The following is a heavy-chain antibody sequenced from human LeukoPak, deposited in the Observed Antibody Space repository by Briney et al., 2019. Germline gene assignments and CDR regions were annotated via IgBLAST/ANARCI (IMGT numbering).Heavy chain of an antibody. CDR3: ARGGSGSYYYYYYMDV. CDR1: GFTFSSYA. Sequence: PGGSLRLSCAASGFTFSSYAMHWVRQAPGKGLEWVAIISYDGSNKYYADSVKDRFTISRDNSKNTLYLQMNSLRPEDTAVYYCARGGSGSYYYYYYMDVWGKGTTVTVSS. CDR2: ISYDGSNK. V-gene: IGHV3-30-3*01. D-gene: IGHD3-10*01. J-gene: IGHJ6*03.